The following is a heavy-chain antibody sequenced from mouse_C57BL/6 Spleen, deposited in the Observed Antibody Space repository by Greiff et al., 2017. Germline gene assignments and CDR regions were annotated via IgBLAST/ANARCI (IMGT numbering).Heavy chain of an antibody. CDR3: ARKNGYYPFAY. Sequence: LSCKATGYTFTGYWIEWVKQRPGHGLEWIGEILPGSGSTNYNEKFKGKATFAADTSSNTAYMQLSSLTTEDSAIYYCARKNGYYPFAYWGQGTLVTVSA. CDR2: ILPGSGST. J-gene: IGHJ3*01. CDR1: GYTFTGYW. D-gene: IGHD2-3*01. V-gene: IGHV1-9*01.